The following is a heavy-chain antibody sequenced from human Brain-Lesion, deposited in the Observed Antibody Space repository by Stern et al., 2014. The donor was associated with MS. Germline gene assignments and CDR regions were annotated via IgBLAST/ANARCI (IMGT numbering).Heavy chain of an antibody. V-gene: IGHV4-61*02. CDR1: GGSISSGGYY. CDR3: ARGRVVPGFQYYATDV. CDR2: IFNSGST. D-gene: IGHD2-2*01. Sequence: VQLEESGPGLVKPSQTLSLSCTVSGGSISSGGYYWSWIRQPAGKGLEWIGRIFNSGSTSYNPSLKSRVTISIDTSQNLLSLRLNPMTAADTAVYYCARGRVVPGFQYYATDVWGQGTTVIVSS. J-gene: IGHJ6*02.